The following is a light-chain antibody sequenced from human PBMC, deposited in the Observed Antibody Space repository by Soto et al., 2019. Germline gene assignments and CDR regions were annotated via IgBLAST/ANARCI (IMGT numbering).Light chain of an antibody. CDR1: ESISFN. V-gene: IGKV3-15*01. J-gene: IGKJ5*01. CDR2: GVF. Sequence: EIVMTQSPATLSVSPGERVTLSCRASESISFNLAWYQQKPGQAPSLLMYGVFARATGIPARFSGSGSGTEFTLTISSLQSEDFAVYYCQQYNTWSSITFGQGTRLEMK. CDR3: QQYNTWSSIT.